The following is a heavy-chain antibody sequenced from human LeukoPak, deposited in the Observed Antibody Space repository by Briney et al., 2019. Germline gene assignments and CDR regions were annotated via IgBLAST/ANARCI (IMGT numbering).Heavy chain of an antibody. CDR3: ARGRSQQLVTLQDAFDI. J-gene: IGHJ3*02. V-gene: IGHV4-30-4*01. CDR1: GGSISSGDYY. D-gene: IGHD6-6*01. CDR2: IYYSGST. Sequence: PSQTLSLTCTVSGGSISSGDYYWSWIRQPPGKGLEWIGYIYYSGSTYYNPSLKSRVTISVDTSKNQFSLKLSSVTAADTAVYYCARGRSQQLVTLQDAFDIWGQGTMVTVSS.